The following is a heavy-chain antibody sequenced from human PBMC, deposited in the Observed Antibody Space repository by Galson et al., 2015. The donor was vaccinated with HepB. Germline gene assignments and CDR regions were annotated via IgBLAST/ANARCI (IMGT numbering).Heavy chain of an antibody. D-gene: IGHD3-9*01. CDR2: ISGSGTTT. CDR3: AKSGPNYYDILTGYSLYFDY. CDR1: GFTFSSYA. V-gene: IGHV3-23*01. Sequence: SLRLSCAASGFTFSSYAMSWVRQAPGVGLEWVSSISGSGTTTYYADSVKGRFTISRDNPKNTLYLQMNSLRAEDTAVYYCAKSGPNYYDILTGYSLYFDYWGQGTLVTVSS. J-gene: IGHJ4*02.